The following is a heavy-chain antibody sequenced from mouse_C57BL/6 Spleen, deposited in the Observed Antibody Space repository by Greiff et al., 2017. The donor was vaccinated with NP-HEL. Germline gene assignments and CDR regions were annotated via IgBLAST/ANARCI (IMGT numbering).Heavy chain of an antibody. D-gene: IGHD2-5*01. CDR2: INYDGSST. CDR3: ARGGSNFYFDY. V-gene: IGHV5-16*01. J-gene: IGHJ2*01. CDR1: GFTFSDYY. Sequence: EVMLVESEGGLVQPGSSMKLSCTASGFTFSDYYMAWVRQVPEKGLEWVANINYDGSSTYYLDSLKSRFIISRDNAKNILYLQMSSLKSEDTATYYCARGGSNFYFDYWGQGTTLTVSS.